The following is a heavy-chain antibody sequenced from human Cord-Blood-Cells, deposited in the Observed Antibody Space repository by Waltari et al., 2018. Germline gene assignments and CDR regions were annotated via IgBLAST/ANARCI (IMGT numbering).Heavy chain of an antibody. Sequence: EVQLVESGGGLIQPGGSLRLSCAASGFTVSSNYMSWVRQAPGKGLEWVSLIYSGGSTYFADSVKGRFTISRDNSKNTLYLQMNSLRAEDTAMYYCARDTGYGSGSYDYWGQGTLVTVSS. CDR2: IYSGGST. D-gene: IGHD3-10*01. CDR3: ARDTGYGSGSYDY. V-gene: IGHV3-53*01. J-gene: IGHJ4*02. CDR1: GFTVSSNY.